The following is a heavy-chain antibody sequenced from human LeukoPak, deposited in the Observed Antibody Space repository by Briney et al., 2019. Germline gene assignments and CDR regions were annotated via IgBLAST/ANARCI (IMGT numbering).Heavy chain of an antibody. Sequence: GRSLRLSCAASGFTFDDYAMHWVRQAPGKGLEWVSGISWISGSIVYADSVKGRFTISRDNAMNSLYLQMNSLRAEDTALYYCAKADYYDSSGSNDYWGQGTLVTVSS. CDR3: AKADYYDSSGSNDY. V-gene: IGHV3-9*01. D-gene: IGHD3-22*01. CDR2: ISWISGSI. J-gene: IGHJ4*02. CDR1: GFTFDDYA.